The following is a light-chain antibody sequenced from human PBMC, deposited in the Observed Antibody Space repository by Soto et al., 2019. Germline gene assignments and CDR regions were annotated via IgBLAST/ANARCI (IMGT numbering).Light chain of an antibody. CDR1: SSDIGAFTS. V-gene: IGLV2-14*03. J-gene: IGLJ2*01. CDR2: DII. Sequence: QSALTQPASVSGSPGQSITISCTGTSSDIGAFTSVSWYQQHPGKAPKLIIYDIIHRPSGVSDRFSGSKSVNTASLTVSGLQPEDEANYYCSSYSRTTTPVVFGGGTKLTVL. CDR3: SSYSRTTTPVV.